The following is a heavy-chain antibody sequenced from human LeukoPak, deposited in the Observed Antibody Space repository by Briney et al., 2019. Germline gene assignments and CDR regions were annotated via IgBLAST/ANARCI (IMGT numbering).Heavy chain of an antibody. V-gene: IGHV4-59*01. CDR1: GGSISSYY. D-gene: IGHD2-21*02. Sequence: SETLSLTCTVSGGSISSYYWSWIRQPPGKGLEWIGYIYYSGSTNYNPSLKSRVTISVDTSKSQFSLKLSSVTAADTAVYYCARDLRGDYFYYYGMDVWGKGTTVTVSS. CDR3: ARDLRGDYFYYYGMDV. CDR2: IYYSGST. J-gene: IGHJ6*04.